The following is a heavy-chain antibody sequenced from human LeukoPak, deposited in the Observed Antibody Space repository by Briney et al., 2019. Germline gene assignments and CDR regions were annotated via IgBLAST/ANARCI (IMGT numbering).Heavy chain of an antibody. CDR3: ARDLSGYDRLDY. CDR2: IYYTGST. D-gene: IGHD5-12*01. J-gene: IGHJ4*02. CDR1: GGSISSGDDY. V-gene: IGHV4-30-4*01. Sequence: SETLSLTCTVSGGSISSGDDYWSWIRQPPGKGLEWTGYIYYTGSTYYNPSLKSQVSISMDTSKNQFSLKLNSVTAADTAVYYCARDLSGYDRLDYWGQGTLVTVSS.